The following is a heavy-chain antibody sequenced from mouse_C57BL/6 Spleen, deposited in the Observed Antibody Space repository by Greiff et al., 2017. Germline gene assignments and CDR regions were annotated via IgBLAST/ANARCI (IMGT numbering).Heavy chain of an antibody. Sequence: VQLKESGGGLVKPGGSLKLSCAASGFTFSDYGMHWVRQAPEKGLEWVAYISSGSSTIYYADTVKGRFTISRDNAKNTLFLQMTSLRSEDTAMYYCARSARGYGSSYFDYWGQGTTLTVSS. D-gene: IGHD1-1*01. CDR1: GFTFSDYG. V-gene: IGHV5-17*01. CDR3: ARSARGYGSSYFDY. CDR2: ISSGSSTI. J-gene: IGHJ2*01.